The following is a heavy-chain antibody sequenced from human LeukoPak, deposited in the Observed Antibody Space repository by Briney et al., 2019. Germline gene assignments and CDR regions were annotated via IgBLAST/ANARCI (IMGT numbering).Heavy chain of an antibody. D-gene: IGHD5-18*01. CDR1: KFTFSNYG. V-gene: IGHV3-30*03. CDR2: VSSDGGTK. CDR3: ARGSHLSLQLWFEASGHFDY. J-gene: IGHJ4*02. Sequence: SGGSLRLSCTASKFTFSNYGMQWVRQAPGKGLEWVAVVSSDGGTKYYADSVKGRFTISRDNSKNTLYLQMNSLRAEDTAVYYCARGSHLSLQLWFEASGHFDYWGQGTLVTVSS.